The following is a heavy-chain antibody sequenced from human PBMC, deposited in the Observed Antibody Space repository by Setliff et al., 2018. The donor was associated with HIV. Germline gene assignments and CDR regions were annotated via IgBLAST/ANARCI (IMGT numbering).Heavy chain of an antibody. V-gene: IGHV3-7*01. Sequence: GGSLRLSCAASGFTFTGYWMSWVRLAPGKGLEWVANINYDGSEKYYVDSVKGRFTISRDNAKSSLYLQMNSLRAEDTAVYYCARVVGVAPYYYMDVWGKGTTVTVSS. CDR2: INYDGSEK. CDR1: GFTFTGYW. J-gene: IGHJ6*03. D-gene: IGHD2-15*01. CDR3: ARVVGVAPYYYMDV.